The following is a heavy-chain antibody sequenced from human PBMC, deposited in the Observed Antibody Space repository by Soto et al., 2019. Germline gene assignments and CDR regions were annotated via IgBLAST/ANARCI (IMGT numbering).Heavy chain of an antibody. CDR1: GFTFTSSA. CDR2: IVVGSGNT. D-gene: IGHD6-6*01. V-gene: IGHV1-58*01. J-gene: IGHJ6*02. CDR3: AADFSIAGEDGMDV. Sequence: GASVKVSCKASGFTFTSSAVQWVRPARGQRLEWIGWIVVGSGNTNYAQKFQERVTITRDMSTSTAYMELSSLRSEDTAVYYCAADFSIAGEDGMDVWGQGTTVTVSS.